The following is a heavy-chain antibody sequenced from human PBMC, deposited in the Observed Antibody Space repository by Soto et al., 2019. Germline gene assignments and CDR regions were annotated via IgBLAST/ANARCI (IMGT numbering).Heavy chain of an antibody. CDR3: ARLGYCSSTSCYGDYYYYMDV. CDR1: GGSISSSSYY. V-gene: IGHV4-39*01. J-gene: IGHJ6*03. D-gene: IGHD2-2*01. CDR2: IYYSGST. Sequence: SETLSLTCTVSGGSISSSSYYWGWIRQPPGKGLEWIGSIYYSGSTYYNPSLKSRVTISVDTSKNQFSLKLSSVTAADTAVYYCARLGYCSSTSCYGDYYYYMDVWGKGTTVTV.